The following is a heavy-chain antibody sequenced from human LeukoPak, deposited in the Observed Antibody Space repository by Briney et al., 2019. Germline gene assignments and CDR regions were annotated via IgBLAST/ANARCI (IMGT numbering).Heavy chain of an antibody. V-gene: IGHV4-38-2*02. CDR3: ARDTYGSGSYPRFDP. CDR2: IYHSGST. CDR1: GYSISSGYY. D-gene: IGHD3-10*01. J-gene: IGHJ5*02. Sequence: PSETLSLTCAVSGYSISSGYYWGWIRQPPGKGLEWIGSIYHSGSTYYDPSLKSQVSVSVDTSKNEFPLKLSSVTAADTAVYYCARDTYGSGSYPRFDPWGQGTLVTVSS.